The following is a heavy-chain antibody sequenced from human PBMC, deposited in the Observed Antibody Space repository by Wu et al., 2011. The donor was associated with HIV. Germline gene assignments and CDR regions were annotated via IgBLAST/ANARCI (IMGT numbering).Heavy chain of an antibody. CDR3: AGPRGYSYGSFDY. D-gene: IGHD5-18*01. J-gene: IGHJ4*02. V-gene: IGHV1-69*14. CDR1: GGTFNSYG. CDR2: IIPIFGTA. Sequence: QVQPVQSGAAVKKPGSSVKVSCKASGGTFNSYGITWVRQAPGQGLEWMGGIIPIFGTANYAQKFQGRVTITADKSTSTAYMELSSLRSEDTAVYYCAGPRGYSYGSFDYWGQGTLVTVSS.